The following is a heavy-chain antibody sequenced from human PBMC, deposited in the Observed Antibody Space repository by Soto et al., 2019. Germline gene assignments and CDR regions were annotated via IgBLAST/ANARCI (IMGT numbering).Heavy chain of an antibody. D-gene: IGHD2-21*02. V-gene: IGHV3-30-3*01. CDR3: ARGGGFCGADCYKGGIDY. CDR2: ISYGGSDK. Sequence: QVQLVESGGGVGQPGRSLRLSCAASGFKFSPYTMHWVRQTPGKGLELVAVISYGGSDKNYADSVRGRFTISRDNSKNTLFLQRNSLRAEDTALYYWARGGGFCGADCYKGGIDYWGQGALVTVSS. J-gene: IGHJ4*02. CDR1: GFKFSPYT.